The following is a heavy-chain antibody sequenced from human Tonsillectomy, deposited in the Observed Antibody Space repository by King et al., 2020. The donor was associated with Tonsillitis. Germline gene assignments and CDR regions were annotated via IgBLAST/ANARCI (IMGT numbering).Heavy chain of an antibody. CDR1: GFTCSSYS. V-gene: IGHV3-48*04. CDR2: ISSSNSTI. D-gene: IGHD2-15*01. CDR3: ARDPLVAATLCYFDS. J-gene: IGHJ4*02. Sequence: VQLVESGGGLVQPGGSLRLSCAASGFTCSSYSMNWVRQAPGKGLEWVSYISSSNSTIYYADSVKGRFTISRDNAKNSLYLQMNSLRAEDTAVYYCARDPLVAATLCYFDSWGQGGVVSVSS.